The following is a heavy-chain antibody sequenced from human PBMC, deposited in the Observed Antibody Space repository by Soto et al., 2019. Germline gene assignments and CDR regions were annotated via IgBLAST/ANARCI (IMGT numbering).Heavy chain of an antibody. CDR1: GYTFTSYA. CDR3: ARFRIVVVVAATTDAFDI. Sequence: QVQLVQSGAEVKKPGASVKVSCKASGYTFTSYAMHWVRQAPGQRLEWMGWINAGNGNTKYSQKFQGRVTITRDTSARTAYMELSSLRSEDTAVYYCARFRIVVVVAATTDAFDIWGQGTMVTVSS. CDR2: INAGNGNT. J-gene: IGHJ3*02. V-gene: IGHV1-3*01. D-gene: IGHD2-15*01.